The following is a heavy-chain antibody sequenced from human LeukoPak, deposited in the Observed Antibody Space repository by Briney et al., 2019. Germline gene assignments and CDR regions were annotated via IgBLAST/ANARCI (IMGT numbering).Heavy chain of an antibody. CDR1: GGSISSSGYY. CDR3: AGTIVVVVAATIDY. D-gene: IGHD2-15*01. J-gene: IGHJ4*02. CDR2: ISYDGST. V-gene: IGHV4-39*02. Sequence: SETLSLTCTVSGGSISSSGYYWGWIRQPPGKGLEWIGTISYDGSTYYSPSLKSRVTISVDTSKNHFSLKLSSVTAADTAVYYCAGTIVVVVAATIDYWGQGTLVTVSS.